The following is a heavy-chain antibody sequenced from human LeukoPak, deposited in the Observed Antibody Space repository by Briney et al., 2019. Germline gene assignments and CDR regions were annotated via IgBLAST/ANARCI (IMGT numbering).Heavy chain of an antibody. Sequence: GGSLRLSCAASGFVFSSYGMHWVRQAPGKGLEWVAFMRYDGSDKYYGGSVKGRFTISRDNSKNKLDLQMNSLRAEDTAVYYCAKSGIERELLEYWGQGTLVTVSS. D-gene: IGHD3-10*01. J-gene: IGHJ4*02. CDR3: AKSGIERELLEY. V-gene: IGHV3-30*02. CDR2: MRYDGSDK. CDR1: GFVFSSYG.